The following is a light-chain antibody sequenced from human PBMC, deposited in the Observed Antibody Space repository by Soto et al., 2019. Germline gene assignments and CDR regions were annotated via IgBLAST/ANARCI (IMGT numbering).Light chain of an antibody. CDR3: QQYSSYPLT. V-gene: IGKV1-5*01. Sequence: DIQMTQSPSSLSVSVGDGVTITCRASETINTWLAWYQQKPGKAPKILIYDASKLERGVPSRLSGSGSGAEFTLTISSLQPDDLATYYCQQYSSYPLTFGGGTKVE. CDR2: DAS. CDR1: ETINTW. J-gene: IGKJ4*01.